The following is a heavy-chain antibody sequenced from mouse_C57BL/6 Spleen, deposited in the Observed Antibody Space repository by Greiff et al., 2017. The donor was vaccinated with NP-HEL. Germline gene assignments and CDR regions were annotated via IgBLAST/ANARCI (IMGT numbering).Heavy chain of an antibody. D-gene: IGHD1-1*01. CDR3: ARQEVYYGSSSWFAY. CDR1: GYAFSSSW. Sequence: VQLQQSGPELVKPGASVKISCKASGYAFSSSWMNWVKQRPGKGLEWIGRIYPGDGDTNYNGKFKGKATLTADKSSSTAYMQISSLTSEDSAVYFCARQEVYYGSSSWFAYWGQGTLVTVSA. J-gene: IGHJ3*01. V-gene: IGHV1-82*01. CDR2: IYPGDGDT.